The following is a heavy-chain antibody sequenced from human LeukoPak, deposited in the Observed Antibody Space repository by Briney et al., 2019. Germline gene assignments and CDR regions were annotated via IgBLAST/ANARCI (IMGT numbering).Heavy chain of an antibody. CDR3: ARNDGSGRYGMDV. J-gene: IGHJ6*02. CDR2: IYGDGSFT. Sequence: GGSLRLSCAASGFTFSNFWMHWVRQAPGKGLVWVALIYGDGSFTRYADSVKGRFTISRDDAKNTVYLQMNSLRDEDTAVYYCARNDGSGRYGMDVWGQGTTVTVSS. CDR1: GFTFSNFW. V-gene: IGHV3-74*01. D-gene: IGHD3-10*01.